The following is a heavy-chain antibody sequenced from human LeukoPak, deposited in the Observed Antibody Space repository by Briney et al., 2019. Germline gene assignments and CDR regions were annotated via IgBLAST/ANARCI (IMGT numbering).Heavy chain of an antibody. CDR1: GFTFSTYW. D-gene: IGHD6-13*01. Sequence: HPGGSLRLSCAASGFTFSTYWVSWVRQAPGKGLEWVANIKQDGSDRYYVDSVKGRFTISRDNAENSLYLEMNSLRAEDTAVYYCARDGPGISRYGTDVWGQGTTVTVSS. J-gene: IGHJ6*02. CDR2: IKQDGSDR. CDR3: ARDGPGISRYGTDV. V-gene: IGHV3-7*01.